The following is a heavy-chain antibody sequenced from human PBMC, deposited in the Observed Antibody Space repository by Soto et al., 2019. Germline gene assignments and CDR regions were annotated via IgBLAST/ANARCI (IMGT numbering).Heavy chain of an antibody. D-gene: IGHD3-10*01. V-gene: IGHV3-23*01. Sequence: GGSLRLSCAASGFTSSSYAMSWVRQAPGKGLEWVSASSDSGGSTYYADSVKGRFTISRDNSKNTLYLQMNSLRAEDTAVYYCAKERSRWFGELVLNWFDPWGQGTLVTVSS. J-gene: IGHJ5*02. CDR1: GFTSSSYA. CDR2: SSDSGGST. CDR3: AKERSRWFGELVLNWFDP.